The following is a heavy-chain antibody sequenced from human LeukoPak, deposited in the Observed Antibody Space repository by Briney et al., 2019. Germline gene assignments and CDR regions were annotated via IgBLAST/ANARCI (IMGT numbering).Heavy chain of an antibody. V-gene: IGHV3-13*01. CDR2: IGTAGDT. J-gene: IGHJ3*02. D-gene: IGHD3-16*01. CDR1: GFTFSTYW. Sequence: SGGSLRLSCAASGFTFSTYWMHWVRQATGKGLEWVSAIGTAGDTYYPGSVKGRFTISRENAKNSLYLQMNSLRAGDTAVYYCVAGAVGAFDIWGQGTMVTVSS. CDR3: VAGAVGAFDI.